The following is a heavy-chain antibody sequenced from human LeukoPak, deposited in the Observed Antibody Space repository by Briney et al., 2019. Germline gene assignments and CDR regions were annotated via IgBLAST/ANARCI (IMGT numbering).Heavy chain of an antibody. CDR1: GFSFDDYA. V-gene: IGHV3-9*01. Sequence: SGGSLRLSCEASGFSFDDYAMHWVRQAPGKGLEWVAGISRNSYNIAYGDSVKGRFTISRDNAKKSLSLQMNSPGTEDTAFYYCAKSRDDGTGYYYDYWGQGVLVTVAS. CDR3: AKSRDDGTGYYYDY. CDR2: ISRNSYNI. D-gene: IGHD3-9*01. J-gene: IGHJ4*02.